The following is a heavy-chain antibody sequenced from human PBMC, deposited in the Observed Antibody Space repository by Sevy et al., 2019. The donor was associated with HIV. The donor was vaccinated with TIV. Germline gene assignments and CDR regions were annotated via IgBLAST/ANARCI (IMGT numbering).Heavy chain of an antibody. CDR2: IYSGGST. J-gene: IGHJ3*02. CDR1: GFTVSSNY. Sequence: GGSLRLSCAASGFTVSSNYMSWVRQAPGKGLEWVSVIYSGGSTYYADSVKGRFTISRDNSKNTLYLQMNSLKAEDTAVYYCTREYVHYDILTGYLGGGAFDIWGQGTMVTVSS. V-gene: IGHV3-53*01. CDR3: TREYVHYDILTGYLGGGAFDI. D-gene: IGHD3-9*01.